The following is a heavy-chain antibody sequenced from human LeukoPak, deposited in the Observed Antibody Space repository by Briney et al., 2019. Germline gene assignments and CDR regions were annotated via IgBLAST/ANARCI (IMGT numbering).Heavy chain of an antibody. CDR2: IYYSGST. J-gene: IGHJ3*02. CDR3: SRYCSGGSCYLDAFDI. V-gene: IGHV4-61*05. Sequence: SETLSLTCTVSGGSISSSSYYWGWIRQPPGKGLEWIGYIYYSGSTNYNPSLKSRVTMSVDTSKNQFSLKLSSVTALDTAVYYCSRYCSGGSCYLDAFDIWGQGTMVTVSS. D-gene: IGHD2-15*01. CDR1: GGSISSSSYY.